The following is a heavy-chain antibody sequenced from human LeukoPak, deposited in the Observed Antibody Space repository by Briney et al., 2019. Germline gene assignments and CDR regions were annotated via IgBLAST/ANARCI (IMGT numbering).Heavy chain of an antibody. CDR2: ISNGGNNK. CDR1: GFTFSNYA. V-gene: IGHV3-30-3*01. Sequence: GGSLRLSCATSGFTFSNYAIHWDRQAPGKGLEWVAVISNGGNNKHYADSVKGRFTISRDNSKDTLYLQMNSLRAEDTAVYYCGRVAPGGRHIDYWGQGTLVTVSS. CDR3: GRVAPGGRHIDY. J-gene: IGHJ4*02. D-gene: IGHD2-15*01.